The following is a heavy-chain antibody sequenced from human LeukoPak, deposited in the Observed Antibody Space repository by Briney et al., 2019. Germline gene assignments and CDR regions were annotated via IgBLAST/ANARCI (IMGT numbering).Heavy chain of an antibody. D-gene: IGHD3-22*01. Sequence: SEKVSCKASGGTFSSYAISWVRQAPGQGLEWMGGIIPIFGTANYAQKFQGRVTITADESTSTAYMELSSLRSEDTAVYYCARGRGPYYYDSSGYYSFGYWGQGTLVTVSS. V-gene: IGHV1-69*13. J-gene: IGHJ4*02. CDR2: IIPIFGTA. CDR1: GGTFSSYA. CDR3: ARGRGPYYYDSSGYYSFGY.